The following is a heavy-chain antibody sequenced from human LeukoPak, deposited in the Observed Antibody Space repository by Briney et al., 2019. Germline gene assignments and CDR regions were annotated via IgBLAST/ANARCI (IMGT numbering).Heavy chain of an antibody. CDR1: GGSISSSSYY. V-gene: IGHV4-39*07. CDR2: IYYSGST. D-gene: IGHD3-10*01. Sequence: SETLSLTCTVSGGSISSSSYYWGWIRQPPGKGLEWIGSIYYSGSTYYNPSLKSRVTISVDTSKNQFSLKLSSVTAADTAVYYCAGPHGLSDYYGSGSYYTLAPNWFDPWGQGTLVTVSS. J-gene: IGHJ5*02. CDR3: AGPHGLSDYYGSGSYYTLAPNWFDP.